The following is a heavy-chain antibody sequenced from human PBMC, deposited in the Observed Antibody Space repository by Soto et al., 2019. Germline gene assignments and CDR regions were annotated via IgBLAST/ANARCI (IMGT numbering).Heavy chain of an antibody. V-gene: IGHV1-3*01. Sequence: ASVKVSCKASGYTFTSYAMHCVRQAPGQRLEWMGWINAGNGNTKYSQKFQGRVTITRDTSASTAYMELSSLRSEDTAVHYCARDPRNQDIVLMVYATGGYYYYGMDVWGQGTTVTVSS. D-gene: IGHD2-8*01. J-gene: IGHJ6*02. CDR1: GYTFTSYA. CDR2: INAGNGNT. CDR3: ARDPRNQDIVLMVYATGGYYYYGMDV.